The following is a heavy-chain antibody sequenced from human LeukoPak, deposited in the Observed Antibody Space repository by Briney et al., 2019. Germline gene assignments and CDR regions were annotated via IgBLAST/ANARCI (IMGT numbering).Heavy chain of an antibody. CDR1: GFSLRTDGVG. V-gene: IGHV2-5*01. J-gene: IGHJ4*02. Sequence: GSGPTLVNPTQTLTLTCTFSGFSLRTDGVGVGWIRQPPGKALEWLALIYWHGDKRYNPSLKSRFTITKDTSKNQVVLTMTNMDPVDTATYYCARRRVATNPYYFDYWGQGTLVTGSS. CDR3: ARRRVATNPYYFDY. CDR2: IYWHGDK. D-gene: IGHD3-10*01.